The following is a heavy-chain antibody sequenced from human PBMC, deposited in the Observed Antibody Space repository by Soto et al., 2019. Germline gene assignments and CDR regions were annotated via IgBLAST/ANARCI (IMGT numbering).Heavy chain of an antibody. CDR1: GFTFSNYT. CDR2: ISYDGSNK. Sequence: QVQLVESGGGVVQPGRSLRLSCAASGFTFSNYTMHWVRQAPGKGLEWVAVISYDGSNKYYADYVKGRFTISRDNSKNTLYLQMNSLRAEDTAVYCCAREGAEIYGMDVWGQGTTVTVSS. CDR3: AREGAEIYGMDV. V-gene: IGHV3-30-3*01. D-gene: IGHD5-12*01. J-gene: IGHJ6*02.